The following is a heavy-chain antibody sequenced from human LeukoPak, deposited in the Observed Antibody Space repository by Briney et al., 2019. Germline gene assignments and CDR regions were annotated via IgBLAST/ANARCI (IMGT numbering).Heavy chain of an antibody. V-gene: IGHV4-59*01. CDR3: ARGGDRSFDY. CDR1: GGSISSYY. CDR2: IYYSGST. Sequence: SETLSLTCTVSGGSISSYYWNWIRQPPGKGLEWIGYIYYSGSTNYNPSLKSRVTISVDTSKNQFSLKLSFVTAADTAVYYCARGGDRSFDYWGQGTLVTVSS. D-gene: IGHD3-10*01. J-gene: IGHJ4*02.